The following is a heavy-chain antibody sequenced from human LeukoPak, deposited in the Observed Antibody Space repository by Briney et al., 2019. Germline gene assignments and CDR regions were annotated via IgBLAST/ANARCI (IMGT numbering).Heavy chain of an antibody. CDR3: AKDPGYSSGLHDY. Sequence: PGGSLRLSCAASGFTFSNYWMHWVRQAAGKGLVWVSRINSDGINTSYADSVKGRFTISRDNAKNSLYLQMNSLRAEDTAVYYCAKDPGYSSGLHDYWGQGTLVTVSS. CDR2: INSDGINT. J-gene: IGHJ4*02. CDR1: GFTFSNYW. D-gene: IGHD6-19*01. V-gene: IGHV3-74*01.